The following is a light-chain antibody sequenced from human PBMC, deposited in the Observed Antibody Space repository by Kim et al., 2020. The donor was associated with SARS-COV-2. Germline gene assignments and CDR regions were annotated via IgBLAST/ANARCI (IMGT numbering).Light chain of an antibody. J-gene: IGLJ1*01. CDR1: RIDVVSYNF. V-gene: IGLV2-14*03. CDR3: SSYTRSSTNYV. CDR2: AVR. Sequence: QSIRSSGHGTRIDVVSYNFSSWYQQHPSKAPQPRIYAVRTRPSGVSNRFSGSKSGNTASLTISGLQAEDEADYYCSSYTRSSTNYVFGTGTKVTVL.